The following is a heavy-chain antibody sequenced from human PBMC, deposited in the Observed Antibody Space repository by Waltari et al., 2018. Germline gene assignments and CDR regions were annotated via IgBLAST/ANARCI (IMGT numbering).Heavy chain of an antibody. Sequence: EVQLLESGGGLVQPGGSLRLSCAASGFTFSSYAMSWVRQAPGKGLEWVSVIYSGGSTYYADSVKGRFTISRDNSKNTLYLQMNSLRAEDTAEYYCAKESARGSSWYLFDYWGQGTLVTVSS. CDR1: GFTFSSYA. J-gene: IGHJ4*02. CDR2: IYSGGST. D-gene: IGHD6-13*01. V-gene: IGHV3-23*03. CDR3: AKESARGSSWYLFDY.